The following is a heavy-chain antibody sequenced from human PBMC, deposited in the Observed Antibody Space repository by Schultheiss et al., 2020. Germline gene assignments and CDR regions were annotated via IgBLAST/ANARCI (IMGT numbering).Heavy chain of an antibody. CDR3: TTVVPAASDAFDI. V-gene: IGHV3-15*01. D-gene: IGHD2-2*01. J-gene: IGHJ3*02. Sequence: GASLRLSCAASGFTFSNAWMSWVRQAPGKGLEWVGRIKSKTDGGTTDYAAPVKGRFTISRDDSKNTLYLQMNSLKTEDTAVYYCTTVVPAASDAFDIWGQGTMVSVSS. CDR2: IKSKTDGGTT. CDR1: GFTFSNAW.